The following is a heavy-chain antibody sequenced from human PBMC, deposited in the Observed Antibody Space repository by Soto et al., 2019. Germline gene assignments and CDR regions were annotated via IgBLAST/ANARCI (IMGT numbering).Heavy chain of an antibody. CDR2: IDPSDSYT. D-gene: IGHD2-2*01. CDR1: GYSFTSYW. J-gene: IGHJ6*02. Sequence: EVQLVQSGAEVKKPGESLRISCKGSGYSFTSYWISWVRQMPGKGLEWMGRIDPSDSYTNYSPSFQGHVTMSVDKSISTAYLQWSSLKASDTAMYYCARRGVVLPGGTVRHGMDVWGQGTTVTVSS. V-gene: IGHV5-10-1*03. CDR3: ARRGVVLPGGTVRHGMDV.